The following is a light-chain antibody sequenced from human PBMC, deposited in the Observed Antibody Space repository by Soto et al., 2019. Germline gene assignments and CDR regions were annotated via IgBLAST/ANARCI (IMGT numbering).Light chain of an antibody. V-gene: IGLV1-40*01. CDR2: GNS. CDR1: SSNIGAGYD. CDR3: QSSDRSMSGSRV. J-gene: IGLJ1*01. Sequence: QSVLTQPPSVSGAPGQRVTISCTGSSSNIGAGYDVHWYQQLPGTAPKLLIYGNSNRPSGVPDRFSGSKSGPSASLAITGLQAEDEANYYCQSSDRSMSGSRVFGTGTKPTVL.